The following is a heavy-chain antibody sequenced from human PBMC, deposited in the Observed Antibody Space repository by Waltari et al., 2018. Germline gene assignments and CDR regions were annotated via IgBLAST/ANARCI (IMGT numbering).Heavy chain of an antibody. Sequence: QVQLVESGGGVVQPGRSLRLSCAASGFTFSSYAMHWVRQAPGKGLEWVAVRSYDGSNKYYADSVKGRVTISRDNSRNTLYLQMNSLRAEDTAVYYCARGDTAMVKNYFDYWGQGTLVTVSS. J-gene: IGHJ4*02. CDR3: ARGDTAMVKNYFDY. CDR1: GFTFSSYA. V-gene: IGHV3-30-3*01. D-gene: IGHD5-18*01. CDR2: RSYDGSNK.